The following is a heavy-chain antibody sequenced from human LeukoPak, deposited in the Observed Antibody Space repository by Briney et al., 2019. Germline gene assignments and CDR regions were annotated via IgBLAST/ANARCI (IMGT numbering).Heavy chain of an antibody. CDR2: MNPNSGNT. V-gene: IGHV1-8*02. D-gene: IGHD3-10*01. Sequence: ASVKVSCKASGYTFTSYGISWVRQATGQGLEWMGWMNPNSGNTGYAQKFQGRVTMTRNTSISTAYMELSSLRSEDTAVYYCARSNVLLWFGEGDAFDIWGQGTMVTVSS. CDR3: ARSNVLLWFGEGDAFDI. J-gene: IGHJ3*02. CDR1: GYTFTSYG.